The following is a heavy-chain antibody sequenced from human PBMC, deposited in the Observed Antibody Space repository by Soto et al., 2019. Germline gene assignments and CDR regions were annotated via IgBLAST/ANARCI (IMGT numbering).Heavy chain of an antibody. CDR2: IWYDGSNK. CDR1: GFTFSSYG. J-gene: IGHJ4*02. D-gene: IGHD3-22*01. Sequence: HPGGSLRLSCAASGFTFSSYGMHWVRQAPGKGLEWVAVIWYDGSNKYYADSVKGRFTISRDNSKNALYLQMNSLRAEDTAVYYCARGDYYYDSSGYRDVTFDYWGQGTLVTVSS. CDR3: ARGDYYYDSSGYRDVTFDY. V-gene: IGHV3-33*01.